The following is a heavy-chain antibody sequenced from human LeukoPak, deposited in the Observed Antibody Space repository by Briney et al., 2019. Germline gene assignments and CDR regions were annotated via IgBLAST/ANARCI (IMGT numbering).Heavy chain of an antibody. Sequence: PGGPLRLSCAASGFTFSSCWMSWVRQAPGKGLEWVANINQDGSAKPYVDSVKGRFTISRDNAKNSLYLQMDSLRAGDTAVYYCVRIWSNSYYDYWGQGTLVTVSS. J-gene: IGHJ4*02. D-gene: IGHD4-11*01. CDR2: INQDGSAK. CDR3: VRIWSNSYYDY. V-gene: IGHV3-7*01. CDR1: GFTFSSCW.